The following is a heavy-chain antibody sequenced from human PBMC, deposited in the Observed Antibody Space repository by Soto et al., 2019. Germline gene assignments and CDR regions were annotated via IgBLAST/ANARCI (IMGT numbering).Heavy chain of an antibody. CDR2: IYHSGST. Sequence: QVQLQESGPGLVKPSGTLSLTCAVSGGSISSSNWWSWVRQPPGKGLGWIGEIYHSGSTNYNPSLKSRVTISVDKSKYQFSLKPSSLSAADTSVYSCARTRLEGYTGYYFDYWGQGTLVTVAS. CDR1: GGSISSSNW. D-gene: IGHD5-18*01. CDR3: ARTRLEGYTGYYFDY. V-gene: IGHV4-4*02. J-gene: IGHJ4*02.